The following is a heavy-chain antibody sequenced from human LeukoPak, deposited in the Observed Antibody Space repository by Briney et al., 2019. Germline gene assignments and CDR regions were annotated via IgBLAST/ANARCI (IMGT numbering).Heavy chain of an antibody. J-gene: IGHJ4*02. CDR2: IYTSGST. Sequence: PSETLSLTCTVSGGSISSYNWSWSRQPAGKGLEWIGRIYTSGSTNYNPSLKSRVTISVDKSKNQFSLKLSSVTAADTAVYYCARGGLAGRPGYFDCWGQGTLVTVSS. V-gene: IGHV4-4*07. CDR3: ARGGLAGRPGYFDC. CDR1: GGSISSYN. D-gene: IGHD6-6*01.